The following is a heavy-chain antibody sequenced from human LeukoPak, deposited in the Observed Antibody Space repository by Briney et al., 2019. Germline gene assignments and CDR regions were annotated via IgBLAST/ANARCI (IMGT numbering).Heavy chain of an antibody. Sequence: PGGSLRLSCAASAFTFPSFWMTWVRQAPGKGLEWVANIKQDGSEKHYVDSVKGRFTISRDNAKNSLYLQMNSLRAEDTAVYYCARDLHMGYRNGYNWLGIFDYWGQGTLVTVSP. V-gene: IGHV3-7*04. CDR3: ARDLHMGYRNGYNWLGIFDY. CDR1: AFTFPSFW. D-gene: IGHD5-24*01. J-gene: IGHJ4*02. CDR2: IKQDGSEK.